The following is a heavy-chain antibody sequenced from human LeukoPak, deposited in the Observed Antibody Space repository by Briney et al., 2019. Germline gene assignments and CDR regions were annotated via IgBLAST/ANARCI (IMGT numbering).Heavy chain of an antibody. V-gene: IGHV4-61*02. J-gene: IGHJ3*01. CDR2: IYTSGST. CDR1: GGSISSGSYY. CDR3: AREREQDAFDF. D-gene: IGHD1/OR15-1a*01. Sequence: PSETLSLTCTVSGGSISSGSYYWSWIRQPAGKGLEWIGRIYTSGSTNYNPSLKSRVTISVDTSKNQFSLKLSSVTAADTAVYYCAREREQDAFDFWGQGTMVTVSS.